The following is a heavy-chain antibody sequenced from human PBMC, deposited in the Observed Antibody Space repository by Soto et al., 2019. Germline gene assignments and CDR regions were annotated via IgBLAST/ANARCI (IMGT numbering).Heavy chain of an antibody. D-gene: IGHD3-22*01. CDR2: ISGHNGDT. Sequence: QVQLVQSGAEVKKPGASVKVSCKASGYSFTNYGISWVRQAPGQRPEWMGWISGHNGDTNHPQILQGRVTMTTDTSRNTAYMELRRLRSDDTAVYYCARHRFNYYDNTVYYYFDYWGQGTLVNVSS. CDR3: ARHRFNYYDNTVYYYFDY. CDR1: GYSFTNYG. J-gene: IGHJ4*02. V-gene: IGHV1-18*04.